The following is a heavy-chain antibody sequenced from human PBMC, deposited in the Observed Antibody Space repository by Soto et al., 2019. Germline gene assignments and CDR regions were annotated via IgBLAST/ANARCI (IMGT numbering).Heavy chain of an antibody. J-gene: IGHJ4*02. CDR3: ARESYVDYYDSSGYSIVDY. CDR1: GGSISSGGYS. D-gene: IGHD3-22*01. Sequence: SETLSLTCTVSGGSISSGGYSWSWIRQPLGKGLEWIGYIYHSGSTYYNPSLKSRVTISVDRSKNQFSLKLSSVTAADTAVYYCARESYVDYYDSSGYSIVDYWGQGTLVTVSS. V-gene: IGHV4-30-2*01. CDR2: IYHSGST.